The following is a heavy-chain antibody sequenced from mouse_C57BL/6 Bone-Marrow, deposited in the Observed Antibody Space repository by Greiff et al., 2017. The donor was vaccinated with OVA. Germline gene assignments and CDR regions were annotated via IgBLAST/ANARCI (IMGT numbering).Heavy chain of an antibody. CDR3: ARDHPYWYFDV. J-gene: IGHJ1*03. V-gene: IGHV5-4*01. Sequence: EVHLVESGGGLVKPGGSLKLSCAASGFTFSSYAMSWVRQTPEKRLEWVATISDGGSYTYYPDNVKGRFTISRDNAKNNLYLQMSHLKSEDTAMYDCARDHPYWYFDVWGTGTTVTVSS. CDR2: ISDGGSYT. CDR1: GFTFSSYA.